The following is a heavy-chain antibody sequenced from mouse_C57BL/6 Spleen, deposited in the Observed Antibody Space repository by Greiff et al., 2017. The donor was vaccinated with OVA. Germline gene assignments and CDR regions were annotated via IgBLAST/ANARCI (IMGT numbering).Heavy chain of an antibody. D-gene: IGHD2-1*01. CDR2: IYPSDSET. J-gene: IGHJ2*01. CDR3: AREGSWGNYGGFDY. V-gene: IGHV1-61*01. Sequence: LQQPGAELVRPGSSVKLSCKASGYTFTSYWMDWVKQRPGQGLEWIGNIYPSDSETHYNQKFKDKATLTVDKSSSTAYMQLSSLTSEDSAVYYGAREGSWGNYGGFDYWGQGTTLTVSS. CDR1: GYTFTSYW.